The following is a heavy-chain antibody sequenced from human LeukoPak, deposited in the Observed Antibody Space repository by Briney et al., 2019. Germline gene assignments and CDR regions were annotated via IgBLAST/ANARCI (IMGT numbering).Heavy chain of an antibody. Sequence: GGSLRLSCAASGFAFSGYSMSWVRQAPGKGLEWVSSISSSSSYIYYTDSVKGRFTISRDNAKNSLYLQVDSLRAEDTAIYYCARDYDTSGYYDYWGQGTLVTVSS. CDR3: ARDYDTSGYYDY. J-gene: IGHJ4*02. CDR1: GFAFSGYS. CDR2: ISSSSSYI. V-gene: IGHV3-21*01. D-gene: IGHD3-22*01.